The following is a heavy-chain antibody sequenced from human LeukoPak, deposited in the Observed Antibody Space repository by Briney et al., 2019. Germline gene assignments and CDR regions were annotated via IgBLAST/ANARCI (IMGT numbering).Heavy chain of an antibody. J-gene: IGHJ4*02. CDR3: ARDGIVGSPLFKFDY. CDR2: ISFDGGNK. Sequence: GGSLRLSCAASGFTFNNYAIHWVRQAPCKGLDCVAIISFDGGNKYYADSVKGRFTISRDNSKNTLYLQMNNLRAEDTAVYYCARDGIVGSPLFKFDYWGQGTLVTVSS. CDR1: GFTFNNYA. D-gene: IGHD1-26*01. V-gene: IGHV3-30-3*01.